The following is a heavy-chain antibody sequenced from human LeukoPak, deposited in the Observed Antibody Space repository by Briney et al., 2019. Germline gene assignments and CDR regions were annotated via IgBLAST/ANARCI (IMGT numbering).Heavy chain of an antibody. CDR3: AKGLYCSGGSCGSYYYYGMDV. CDR1: GFTFSSYA. D-gene: IGHD2-15*01. CDR2: ISGSGGST. J-gene: IGHJ6*02. Sequence: GGSLRLSCAASGFTFSSYAMSWVRQAPGKGLEWVSAISGSGGSTYYADSVKGRFAISRDNPKNTLYLQMSSLRAEDTAVYYCAKGLYCSGGSCGSYYYYGMDVWGQGTTVTVSS. V-gene: IGHV3-23*01.